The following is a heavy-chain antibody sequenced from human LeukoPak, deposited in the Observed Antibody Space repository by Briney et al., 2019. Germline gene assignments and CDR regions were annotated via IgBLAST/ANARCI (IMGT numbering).Heavy chain of an antibody. J-gene: IGHJ5*02. V-gene: IGHV4-34*01. CDR2: INHSGST. CDR1: GGSFSGYC. D-gene: IGHD3-10*01. Sequence: SETLSLTCAVYGGSFSGYCWSWIRQPPGKGLEWIGEINHSGSTNYNPSLKSRVTISVDTSKNQFSLKLSSVTAADTAVYYCARALWFGETRFDPWGQGTLVTVSS. CDR3: ARALWFGETRFDP.